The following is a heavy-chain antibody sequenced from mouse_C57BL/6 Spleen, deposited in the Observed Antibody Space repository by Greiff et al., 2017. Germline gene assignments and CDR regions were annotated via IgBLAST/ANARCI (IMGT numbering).Heavy chain of an antibody. CDR3: ARMLGDY. D-gene: IGHD3-3*01. CDR1: GYAFSSSW. CDR2: ICPGDGDT. J-gene: IGHJ2*01. Sequence: VQLQESGPELVKPGASVKISCKASGYAFSSSWMKWVKQRPGKGLEWIGRICPGDGDTNYNGKFKGKATLTADKSSSTAYMQRSSLTSEDSAVYFCARMLGDYWGQGTTLTVSS. V-gene: IGHV1-82*01.